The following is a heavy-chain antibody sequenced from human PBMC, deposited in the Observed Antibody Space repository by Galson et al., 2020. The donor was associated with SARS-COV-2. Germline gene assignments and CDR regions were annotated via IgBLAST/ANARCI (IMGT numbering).Heavy chain of an antibody. J-gene: IGHJ6*02. Sequence: GESLKISCAASGFTFSSYWMHWVRQAPGKGLVWVSRINSDGSSTSYADSVKGRFTIPRDNAKNTLYLQMNSLRAEETAVYYCARDGSPNDFWSGYYFGSPYFYYYYYGMDVWGQGTTVTVSS. CDR1: GFTFSSYW. D-gene: IGHD3-3*01. CDR3: ARDGSPNDFWSGYYFGSPYFYYYYYGMDV. V-gene: IGHV3-74*01. CDR2: INSDGSST.